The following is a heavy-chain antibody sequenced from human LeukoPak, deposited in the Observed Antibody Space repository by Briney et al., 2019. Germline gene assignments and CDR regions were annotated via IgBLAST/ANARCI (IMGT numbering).Heavy chain of an antibody. CDR2: INPRSAGT. D-gene: IGHD3-9*01. CDR3: AGTYYDVLTGYYLLEY. Sequence: ASVKVSCKASGYTFTGYYIHWVRQAPGQGLEWMGWINPRSAGTKFAQKLEGRVTMTGDRSISTVYMEMSSLTSDDTAVYYCAGTYYDVLTGYYLLEYWGQGTLVTVSS. V-gene: IGHV1-2*02. J-gene: IGHJ4*02. CDR1: GYTFTGYY.